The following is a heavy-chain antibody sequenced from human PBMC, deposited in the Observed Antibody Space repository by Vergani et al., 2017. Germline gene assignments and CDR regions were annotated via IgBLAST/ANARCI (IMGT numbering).Heavy chain of an antibody. Sequence: QLLESGGGLIQPGGSLRLSCAASGFTFNSYAMTWVRQAPGKGLEWVSGINNNGGSTYYADSVKGRFTISRDNSKNTLYLQMTDRRAEDPATYYCAKVCGSTSCPYGGGAFDVWGHGTMVTVSS. V-gene: IGHV3-23*01. CDR2: INNNGGST. CDR1: GFTFNSYA. J-gene: IGHJ3*01. D-gene: IGHD2-2*01. CDR3: AKVCGSTSCPYGGGAFDV.